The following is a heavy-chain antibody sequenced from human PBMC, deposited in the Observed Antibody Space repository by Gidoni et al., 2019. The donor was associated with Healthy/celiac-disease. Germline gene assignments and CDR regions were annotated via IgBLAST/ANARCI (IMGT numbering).Heavy chain of an antibody. CDR3: TTYYYDSSGYYQTFDY. Sequence: EVQLVESGGGVVQPGGSVKPSCAATGITCSGSAMHWVRPASGKGLEWVCRIRSKANSYATAYAASVKGRFTISRDDSKNTAYLQMNSLKTEDTAVYYCTTYYYDSSGYYQTFDYWGQGTLVTVSS. CDR1: GITCSGSA. V-gene: IGHV3-73*01. J-gene: IGHJ4*02. CDR2: IRSKANSYAT. D-gene: IGHD3-22*01.